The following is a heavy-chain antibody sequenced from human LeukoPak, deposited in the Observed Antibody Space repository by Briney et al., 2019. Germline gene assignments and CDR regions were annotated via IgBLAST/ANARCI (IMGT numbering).Heavy chain of an antibody. CDR2: ISYDGSNK. J-gene: IGHJ6*02. CDR3: AKGAIAAAGTSTLYGMDV. Sequence: QPGGSLRLSCAASGFTFSSYGMHWVRQAPGKGLEWVAVISYDGSNKYYADSVKGRFTISRDNSKNTLYLQMNSLRAEDTAVYYCAKGAIAAAGTSTLYGMDVWGQGTTVTVSS. D-gene: IGHD6-13*01. V-gene: IGHV3-30*18. CDR1: GFTFSSYG.